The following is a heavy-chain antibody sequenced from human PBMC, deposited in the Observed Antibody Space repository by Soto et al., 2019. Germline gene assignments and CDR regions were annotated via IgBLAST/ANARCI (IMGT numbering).Heavy chain of an antibody. Sequence: QVQLQESGPRLVKPSETLSLTCTVSGASVSSGSYYWSWIRQPPGKGLEWVGYIYYTGGTKYSPSLQNRVSMSADTSKNQFSLKLSSVTAADTAVYYCARDGDGYNYWGQGLLVTVSS. CDR1: GASVSSGSYY. D-gene: IGHD5-12*01. CDR3: ARDGDGYNY. J-gene: IGHJ4*02. CDR2: IYYTGGT. V-gene: IGHV4-61*01.